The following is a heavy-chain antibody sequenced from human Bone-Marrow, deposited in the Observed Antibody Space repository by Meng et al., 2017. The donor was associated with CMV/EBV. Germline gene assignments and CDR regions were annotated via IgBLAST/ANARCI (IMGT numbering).Heavy chain of an antibody. Sequence: SSVKVSCKASGGTFSSYAISWVRQAPGQGLEWMGGIIPIFGTANYAQKFQGRVTITTDESTSTAYMELSSLRSEDTAVYYCARGGEIAAAGTRWFDPWGQGTLVTVSS. V-gene: IGHV1-69*05. CDR2: IIPIFGTA. CDR1: GGTFSSYA. CDR3: ARGGEIAAAGTRWFDP. J-gene: IGHJ5*02. D-gene: IGHD6-13*01.